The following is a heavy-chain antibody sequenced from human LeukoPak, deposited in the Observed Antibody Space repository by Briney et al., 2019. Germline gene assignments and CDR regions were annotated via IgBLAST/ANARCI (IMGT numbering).Heavy chain of an antibody. D-gene: IGHD1-1*01. Sequence: GGSLRLSCAASGFNFSSYAMHWVRQAPGKGLEYVSAISSNGGITYYANSVKGRFTISRDNSKNTLYLQMGRLRAEDMAVYYCARVWTGTTDYWGQGTLVTVSS. CDR1: GFNFSSYA. V-gene: IGHV3-64*01. CDR3: ARVWTGTTDY. CDR2: ISSNGGIT. J-gene: IGHJ4*02.